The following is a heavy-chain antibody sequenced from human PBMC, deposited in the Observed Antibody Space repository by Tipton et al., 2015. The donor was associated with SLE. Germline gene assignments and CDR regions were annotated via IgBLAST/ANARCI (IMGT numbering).Heavy chain of an antibody. CDR3: VRERPDYGAGLSYYGMDV. CDR2: IYRGGKT. V-gene: IGHV3-66*01. D-gene: IGHD4-17*01. Sequence: SLRLSCAASELTVSNNFMSWVRQAPGQGLEWVSIIYRGGKTYYAESVKGRFTISRDHFKNTVFLQMDSLKAEDTALYYCVRERPDYGAGLSYYGMDVWGKGTTVTVSS. CDR1: ELTVSNNF. J-gene: IGHJ6*04.